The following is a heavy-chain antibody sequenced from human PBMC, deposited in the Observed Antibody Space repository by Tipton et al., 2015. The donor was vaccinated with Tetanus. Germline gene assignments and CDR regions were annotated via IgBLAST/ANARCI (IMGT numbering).Heavy chain of an antibody. CDR1: RGPISSYY. J-gene: IGHJ4*02. Sequence: GLVKPSETLSLTCTVTRGPISSYYWSWIRQPVGKGLEWIGHISNGNTDYTPSLKSRVTLSVDTSTNQFSMKLRSVTAADTAVYYCARGVTDGYNRRFDYWGQGTLVAVS. D-gene: IGHD5-24*01. V-gene: IGHV4-4*07. CDR2: ISNGNT. CDR3: ARGVTDGYNRRFDY.